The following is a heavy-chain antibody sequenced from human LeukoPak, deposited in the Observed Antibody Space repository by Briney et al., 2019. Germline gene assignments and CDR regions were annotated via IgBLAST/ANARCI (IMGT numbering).Heavy chain of an antibody. Sequence: PSETLSLTCTVSGGSITGYYWSWIRQPPGKGLEWIGSIYYSGSTYYNPSLKSRVTMSVDTFKSQFSLRLSSVTAADTAVYYCARGLWQSSSGTFDYWGQGTLVTVSS. J-gene: IGHJ4*02. CDR2: IYYSGST. CDR1: GGSITGYY. D-gene: IGHD3-10*01. V-gene: IGHV4-59*12. CDR3: ARGLWQSSSGTFDY.